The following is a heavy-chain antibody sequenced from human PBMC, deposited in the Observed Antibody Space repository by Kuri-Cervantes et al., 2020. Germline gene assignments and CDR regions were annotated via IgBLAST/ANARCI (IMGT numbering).Heavy chain of an antibody. V-gene: IGHV4-4*07. CDR2: IHTSEST. CDR1: GASINSYY. J-gene: IGHJ4*02. D-gene: IGHD4-17*01. CDR3: ARVVTVTGAYYFDY. Sequence: SETLSLTCTVSGASINSYYWSWIRQPAGKGLEWIGRIHTSESTIYNPSLKSRVTISVDTSKNQFSLKLSSVTAADTAVYYCARVVTVTGAYYFDYWGQGTLVTVSS.